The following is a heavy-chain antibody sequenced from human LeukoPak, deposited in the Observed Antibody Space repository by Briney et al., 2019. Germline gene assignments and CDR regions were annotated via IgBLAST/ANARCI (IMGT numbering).Heavy chain of an antibody. D-gene: IGHD3-10*01. CDR3: AREGLLWFGELLDYYYYGMDV. J-gene: IGHJ6*02. V-gene: IGHV3-30-3*01. Sequence: GGSLRLSCAASGFTFSSYAMHWVRQAPGKGLEWVAVISYDGSNKYYADSVKGRFTISRENSKNTLYLQMNSLRAEDTAVYYCAREGLLWFGELLDYYYYGMDVWGQGTTVTVSS. CDR2: ISYDGSNK. CDR1: GFTFSSYA.